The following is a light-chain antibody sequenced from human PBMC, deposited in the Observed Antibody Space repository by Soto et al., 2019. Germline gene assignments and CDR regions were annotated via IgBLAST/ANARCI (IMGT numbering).Light chain of an antibody. V-gene: IGLV1-44*01. Sequence: QAVVTQPPSASGTPGQRVTISCSGSSSNIGSNTVNWYQQLPGTAPKLLIYSNNQRPSGVPDRFSGSKSGTSASLAISGLXXEDEGDYYCAAWDDSLNGLVFGGGTKLTVL. J-gene: IGLJ2*01. CDR1: SSNIGSNT. CDR3: AAWDDSLNGLV. CDR2: SNN.